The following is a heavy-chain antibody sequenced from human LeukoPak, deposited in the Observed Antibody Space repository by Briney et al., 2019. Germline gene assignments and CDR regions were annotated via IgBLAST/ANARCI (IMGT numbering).Heavy chain of an antibody. CDR1: GFTVSSNY. CDR3: AKGPGAAGFWSWFDP. Sequence: GGSLRLSCAASGFTVSSNYMSWVRQAPGKGLEWVSVIYSGGSTNYADSVKGRFTISRDNSKNTLYLQMNSLRAEDTAVYYCAKGPGAAGFWSWFDPWGQGTPVTVSS. CDR2: IYSGGST. V-gene: IGHV3-53*01. D-gene: IGHD6-13*01. J-gene: IGHJ5*02.